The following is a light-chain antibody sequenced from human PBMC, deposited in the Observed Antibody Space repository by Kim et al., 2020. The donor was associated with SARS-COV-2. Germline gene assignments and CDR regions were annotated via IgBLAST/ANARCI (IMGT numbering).Light chain of an antibody. CDR1: QRVSSNY. CDR2: GTS. V-gene: IGKV3D-7*01. Sequence: EIVMTQSPAPLSLSPGERATLSCRASQRVSSNYLSWYQQRPGQAPSLLIYGTSTRATGIPARFSGSGSGTDFTLTISSLQPEDFAVYYCQQDYNLPYTFGQGTKLEI. J-gene: IGKJ2*01. CDR3: QQDYNLPYT.